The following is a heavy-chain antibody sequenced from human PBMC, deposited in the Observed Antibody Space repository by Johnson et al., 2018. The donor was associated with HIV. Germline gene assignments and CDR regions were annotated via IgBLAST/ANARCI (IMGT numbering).Heavy chain of an antibody. Sequence: QVQLAESGGGLVKPGGSLRLSCAASGFTFNDYYMSWIRQAPGKGLEWVSYISNSGSSVYYADSVKGRFTISRDNAKNSLYLQMNSLRAEDTAVYYCARDSYDISGQQHDAFDIWGKGTMVTVSS. CDR3: ARDSYDISGQQHDAFDI. D-gene: IGHD3-22*01. CDR1: GFTFNDYY. J-gene: IGHJ3*02. CDR2: ISNSGSSV. V-gene: IGHV3-11*04.